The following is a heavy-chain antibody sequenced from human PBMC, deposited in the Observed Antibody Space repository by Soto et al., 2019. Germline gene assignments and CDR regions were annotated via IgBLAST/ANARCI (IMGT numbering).Heavy chain of an antibody. J-gene: IGHJ5*02. D-gene: IGHD4-17*01. CDR2: INHSGST. Sequence: SETLSLTCAVYGGSFSGYYWSWIRQPPGKGLEWIGEINHSGSTNYNPSLKSRVTISVDTSKNQFSLKLSSVTAADTAVYYCARVKSYGDYARNWFDPWGQGTLVTVSS. CDR1: GGSFSGYY. CDR3: ARVKSYGDYARNWFDP. V-gene: IGHV4-34*01.